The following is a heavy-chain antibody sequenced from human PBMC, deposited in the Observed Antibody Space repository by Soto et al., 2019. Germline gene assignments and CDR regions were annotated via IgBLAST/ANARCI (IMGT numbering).Heavy chain of an antibody. J-gene: IGHJ3*02. CDR1: GLIFSSLA. CDR2: IPGSADST. CDR3: AKKLPEAGAHFAFDI. D-gene: IGHD2-2*01. V-gene: IGHV3-23*01. Sequence: EVHLLESGGGLVQPGGSLRLSCAASGLIFSSLAMSWVRQAPGKGLEWVSAIPGSADSTYYADSVKGRFTISRDNSKNTLYLQMNSLRAEDTAVYYCAKKLPEAGAHFAFDIWGHGTMVTVSS.